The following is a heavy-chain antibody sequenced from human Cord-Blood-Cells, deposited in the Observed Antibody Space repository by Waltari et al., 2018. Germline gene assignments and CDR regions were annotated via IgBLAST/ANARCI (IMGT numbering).Heavy chain of an antibody. CDR2: ISWNSGSI. J-gene: IGHJ4*02. CDR3: AKDPDY. CDR1: GFTFDDYA. V-gene: IGHV3-9*01. Sequence: EVQLVESGGGLVQPGRSLRLSCAASGFTFDDYALHWVRHAPGKGLEWVSGISWNSGSIGYADSVKGRFTISRDNAKNSLYLQMNSLRAEDTALYYCAKDPDYWGQGTLVTVSS.